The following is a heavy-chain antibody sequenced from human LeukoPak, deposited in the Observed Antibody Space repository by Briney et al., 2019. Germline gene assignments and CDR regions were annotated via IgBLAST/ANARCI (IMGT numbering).Heavy chain of an antibody. V-gene: IGHV3-30*18. CDR2: ISYDGSNK. D-gene: IGHD1-26*01. J-gene: IGHJ4*02. CDR3: AKDGRLQGSYYFGIGIDY. Sequence: GGSLRLACAASGFTFSSYGMHWVRQAPGKGLEWVAVISYDGSNKYYADSVKGRFTIHRDHSQDTLYLQLNSLRAEDTAVYYCAKDGRLQGSYYFGIGIDYWRQGTLVTVSS. CDR1: GFTFSSYG.